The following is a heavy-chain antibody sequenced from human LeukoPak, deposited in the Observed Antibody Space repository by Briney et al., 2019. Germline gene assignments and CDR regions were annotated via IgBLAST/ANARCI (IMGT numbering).Heavy chain of an antibody. D-gene: IGHD6-19*01. CDR3: ARGQWGVAVPFDY. V-gene: IGHV1-2*02. Sequence: GASVKVSCKASGYTFNGYYVHWVRQAPGQGLEWMGWISPNSGGTNYAQKFQGRVTMTRDTSISTAYMELSRLRSDDTAVYYCARGQWGVAVPFDYWGQGTLVTVSS. J-gene: IGHJ4*02. CDR1: GYTFNGYY. CDR2: ISPNSGGT.